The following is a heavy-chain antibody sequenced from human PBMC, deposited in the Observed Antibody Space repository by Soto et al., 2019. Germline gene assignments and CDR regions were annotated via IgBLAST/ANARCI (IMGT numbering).Heavy chain of an antibody. D-gene: IGHD2-15*01. CDR2: IIPILGIA. Sequence: QVQLVQSGAEVKKPGSSVKVSCKASGGTFSSYTISWVRQAPGQGLEWMGRIIPILGIANYAQKFQGRVTITADKSTSTAYMELSSLKSEDTAVYYCASGYCSGGSCYFVHYGMGVWGQGTTVTVSS. CDR1: GGTFSSYT. CDR3: ASGYCSGGSCYFVHYGMGV. V-gene: IGHV1-69*02. J-gene: IGHJ6*02.